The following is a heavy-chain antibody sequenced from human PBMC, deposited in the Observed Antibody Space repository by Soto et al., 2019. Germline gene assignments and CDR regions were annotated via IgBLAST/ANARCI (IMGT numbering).Heavy chain of an antibody. CDR3: ARLGIAAAYDY. CDR2: IYYSGST. Sequence: PSETLSLTCTVSGGSISSYYWSWIRQPPGKGLEWIGYIYYSGSTNYNPSLKSRVTISVDTSKNRFSLKLSSVTAADTAVYYCARLGIAAAYDYWGQGTLVTVSS. CDR1: GGSISSYY. D-gene: IGHD6-13*01. J-gene: IGHJ4*02. V-gene: IGHV4-59*08.